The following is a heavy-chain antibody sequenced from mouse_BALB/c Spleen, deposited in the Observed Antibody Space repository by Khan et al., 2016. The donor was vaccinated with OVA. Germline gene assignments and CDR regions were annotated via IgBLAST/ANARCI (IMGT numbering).Heavy chain of an antibody. CDR2: ISYSGST. Sequence: EVKLEESGPGLVKPSQSLSLTCTVTGYSITSGYGWNWIRQFPGNKLEWMGYISYSGSTNYNPSLKSRISITRDTSKNQFFLQLNSVTTEDTATYYCAGTARIKYWGQGTTLTVSS. J-gene: IGHJ2*01. V-gene: IGHV3-2*02. CDR3: AGTARIKY. CDR1: GYSITSGYG. D-gene: IGHD1-2*01.